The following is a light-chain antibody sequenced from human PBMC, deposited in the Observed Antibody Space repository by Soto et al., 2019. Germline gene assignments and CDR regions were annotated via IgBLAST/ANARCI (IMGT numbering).Light chain of an antibody. Sequence: IVMTQSPVTLSVSPGERATLSCRASQSISRKVAWYQQKPGQAPRLLIYGASTRASGIPVRFSGSGSGTEFTLTITSLQSEDFAIYYCQEYNDWRPITFGGGTKVDIK. CDR3: QEYNDWRPIT. CDR1: QSISRK. CDR2: GAS. J-gene: IGKJ4*01. V-gene: IGKV3-15*01.